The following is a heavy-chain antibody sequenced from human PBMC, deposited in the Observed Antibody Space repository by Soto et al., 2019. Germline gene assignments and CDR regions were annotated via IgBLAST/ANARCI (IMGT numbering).Heavy chain of an antibody. J-gene: IGHJ4*02. CDR1: AFTFSSNA. V-gene: IGHV3-64*01. Sequence: EVQLMESGGGLVQPGGSLRLSCAASAFTFSSNAMSWVRQASGKRLEYVSSISSNGDITYYANSVKGRFTISRDNSKNTLYLQMGSLRAEDTAVYYCARLTGRRVVPAAFDYWGQGTLVTVSS. CDR2: ISSNGDIT. CDR3: ARLTGRRVVPAAFDY. D-gene: IGHD6-25*01.